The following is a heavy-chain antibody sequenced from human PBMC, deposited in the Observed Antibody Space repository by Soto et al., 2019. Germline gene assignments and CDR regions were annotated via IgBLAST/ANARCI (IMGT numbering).Heavy chain of an antibody. J-gene: IGHJ4*02. CDR2: ISSSSSYI. CDR3: ARGGGSYYSDY. D-gene: IGHD1-26*01. CDR1: GFTFSSYS. V-gene: IGHV3-21*01. Sequence: EVQLVESGGGLVKPGGSLRLSCAASGFTFSSYSMNWVRQAPGKGLEWVSSISSSSSYIYYADSVKGRFTISRDNAKNSLYLQLNSLRAEDTAVYYCARGGGSYYSDYWGQGTLVTVSS.